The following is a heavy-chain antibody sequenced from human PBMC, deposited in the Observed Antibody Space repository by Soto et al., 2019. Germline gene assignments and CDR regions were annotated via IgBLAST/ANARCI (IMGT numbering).Heavy chain of an antibody. CDR1: GYTFTSYD. V-gene: IGHV1-8*01. Sequence: ASVKVSCKASGYTFTSYDINWVRQATGQGLEWMGWMNPNSGNTGYAQKFQGRVTMTRNTSISTAYMELSSLRSEDTAVYYCARAGLELFIFAVWSGYYNYYYYMDVWGKGTTVTVS. CDR3: ARAGLELFIFAVWSGYYNYYYYMDV. CDR2: MNPNSGNT. J-gene: IGHJ6*03. D-gene: IGHD3-3*01.